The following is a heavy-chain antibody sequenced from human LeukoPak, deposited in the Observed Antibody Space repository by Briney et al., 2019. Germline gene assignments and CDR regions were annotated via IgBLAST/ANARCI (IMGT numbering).Heavy chain of an antibody. CDR2: IYSGGDT. Sequence: GGSLRLSCAASGFTVSNNYMTWVRQAPGKGLEWVSLIYSGGDTHYADSVKGRFTISRDSSKNTLYLQMNSLRAEDTAVYYCARDPPAVRANTYAWGQGTLVTVSS. J-gene: IGHJ5*02. D-gene: IGHD1-26*01. CDR1: GFTVSNNY. CDR3: ARDPPAVRANTYA. V-gene: IGHV3-66*01.